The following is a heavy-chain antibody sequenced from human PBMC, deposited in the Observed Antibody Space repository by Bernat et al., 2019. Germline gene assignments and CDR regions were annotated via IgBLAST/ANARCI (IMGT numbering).Heavy chain of an antibody. Sequence: QVQLQESGPGLVKPSETLSLTCTVSGGFISSHYWSWIRQSPGKGLEWIGYIYYSGSTKYNPSLKSRVTISVDTSKNQFSLKLSSVTAADTAVYYCARTYYDFWGGRYYYYMDVWGKGTTVTVSS. CDR2: IYYSGST. J-gene: IGHJ6*03. D-gene: IGHD3-3*01. V-gene: IGHV4-59*11. CDR3: ARTYYDFWGGRYYYYMDV. CDR1: GGFISSHY.